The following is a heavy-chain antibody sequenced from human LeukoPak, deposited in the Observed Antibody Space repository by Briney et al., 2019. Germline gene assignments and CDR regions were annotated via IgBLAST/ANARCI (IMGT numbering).Heavy chain of an antibody. J-gene: IGHJ4*02. V-gene: IGHV4-39*01. CDR2: IYYSGST. CDR1: GGSISSSSYY. D-gene: IGHD2-15*01. CDR3: ASEVGYCSGGSCYCFDY. Sequence: PSETLSLTCTVSGGSISSSSYYWGWIRQPPGKGLEWIGSIYYSGSTYYNPSLKSRVTISVDTSKNQFSLKLSSVTAADTAVYYCASEVGYCSGGSCYCFDYWGQGTLVTVSS.